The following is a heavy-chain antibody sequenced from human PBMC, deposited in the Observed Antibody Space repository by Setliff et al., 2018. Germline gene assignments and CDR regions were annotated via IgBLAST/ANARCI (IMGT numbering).Heavy chain of an antibody. CDR2: IYSGGST. Sequence: GGSLRLSCAASGFTVSSNYMSWVRQAPGKGLEWVSVIYSGGSTYYADSVKGRFTLSRDNSKNTLYLQMDSLRAEDTAVYYCARNWVTAQHYYYGMDVWGQGTTVTVSS. V-gene: IGHV3-66*01. J-gene: IGHJ6*02. CDR1: GFTVSSNY. D-gene: IGHD2-21*02. CDR3: ARNWVTAQHYYYGMDV.